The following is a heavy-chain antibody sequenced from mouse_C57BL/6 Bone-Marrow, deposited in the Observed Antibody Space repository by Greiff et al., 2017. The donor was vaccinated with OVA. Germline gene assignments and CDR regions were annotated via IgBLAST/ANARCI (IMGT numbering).Heavy chain of an antibody. CDR2: IWGGGNT. V-gene: IGHV2-9*01. CDR1: GFSLTSYG. D-gene: IGHD2-5*01. Sequence: QVQLKESGPGLVAPSQSLSITCTVSGFSLTSYGVDWVRQPPGKGLEWLGGIWGGGNTNYNSDLMSRLSISKDNSKSQVFLKMNSRQTEYTAMYYCAKHEVTTGNAMDYWGQGTSVTVSS. J-gene: IGHJ4*01. CDR3: AKHEVTTGNAMDY.